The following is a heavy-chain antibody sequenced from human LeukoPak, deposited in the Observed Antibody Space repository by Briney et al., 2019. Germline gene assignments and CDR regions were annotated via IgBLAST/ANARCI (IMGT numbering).Heavy chain of an antibody. CDR3: ATASVPSIAVAGYYYYGMDV. Sequence: GASVKVSCKASGYTFTDYYMHWVRQAPGQGLEWMGWINPNSGGTNYAQKFQGRVTMTRDTSISTAYMELSRLRSDDTAVYYCATASVPSIAVAGYYYYGMDVWGQGTTVTVSS. V-gene: IGHV1-2*02. D-gene: IGHD6-19*01. CDR2: INPNSGGT. CDR1: GYTFTDYY. J-gene: IGHJ6*02.